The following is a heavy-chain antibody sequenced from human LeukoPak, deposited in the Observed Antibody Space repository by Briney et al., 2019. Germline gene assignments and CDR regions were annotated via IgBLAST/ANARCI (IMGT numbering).Heavy chain of an antibody. CDR3: ARGGGCSSTSCRFSRPYYYYYGMDV. D-gene: IGHD2-2*01. CDR1: GGSISSYY. Sequence: SETLSLTCTVSGGSISSYYWSWIRQPAGKGLEWIGRIYTSGSTNYNPSLKSRVTMSVDTSKNQFSLKLSSVTAADTAVYYCARGGGCSSTSCRFSRPYYYYYGMDVWGQGTTVIVSS. CDR2: IYTSGST. V-gene: IGHV4-4*07. J-gene: IGHJ6*02.